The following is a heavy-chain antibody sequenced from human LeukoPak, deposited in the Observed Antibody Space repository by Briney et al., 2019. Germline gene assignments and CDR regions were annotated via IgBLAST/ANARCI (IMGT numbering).Heavy chain of an antibody. D-gene: IGHD3-3*01. CDR1: GGSFSGYY. V-gene: IGHV4-34*01. CDR2: INHSGST. CDR3: ASVRSRVVRPRRNWFDP. Sequence: SETQSLTCAVYGGSFSGYYWSWIRQPPGKGLEWIGEINHSGSTNYNPSLKSRVTISVDTSKNQFSLKLSSVTAADTAVYYCASVRSRVVRPRRNWFDPWGQGTLVTVSS. J-gene: IGHJ5*02.